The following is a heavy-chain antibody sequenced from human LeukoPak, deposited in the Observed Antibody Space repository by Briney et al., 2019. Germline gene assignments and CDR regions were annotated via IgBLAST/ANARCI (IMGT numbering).Heavy chain of an antibody. Sequence: TGGSLRLSCAASGFTFSSYSMNWVRQAPGKGLEWVSYISSDGSTIYYAVSVKGRFTISRDSAKNSLYLQMNSLRVEDTAVYYCASRFSDWGQGTLVTVSS. CDR3: ASRFSD. V-gene: IGHV3-48*01. CDR2: ISSDGSTI. CDR1: GFTFSSYS. D-gene: IGHD5-12*01. J-gene: IGHJ4*02.